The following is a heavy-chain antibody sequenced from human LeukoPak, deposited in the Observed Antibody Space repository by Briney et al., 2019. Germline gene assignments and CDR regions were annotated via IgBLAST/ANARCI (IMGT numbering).Heavy chain of an antibody. Sequence: SETLSLTCTVSGGSISSSTYFWGWIRQPPGKGLEWLGIIYYSGTAYYNPSLKSRVTISVDTSKNQFSLKLSSVTAADTAVYYCARRGLYGSSPFDPWGQGTLVTVSS. V-gene: IGHV4-39*01. J-gene: IGHJ5*02. D-gene: IGHD2-2*01. CDR2: IYYSGTA. CDR1: GGSISSSTYF. CDR3: ARRGLYGSSPFDP.